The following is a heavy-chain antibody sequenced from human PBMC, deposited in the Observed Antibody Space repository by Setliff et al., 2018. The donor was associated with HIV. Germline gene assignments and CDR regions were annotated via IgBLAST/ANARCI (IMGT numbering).Heavy chain of an antibody. J-gene: IGHJ4*02. D-gene: IGHD2-2*01. V-gene: IGHV1-3*04. CDR2: INTETGNP. CDR1: GYTLTTYG. Sequence: ASVKVSCKASGYTLTTYGISWVRQAPGQGLEWMGWINTETGNPMYAQGRVTITRDTSASTAYMELSSLRSEDTAVYYCARDGYSVGYCSSTSCYAADFDYWGQGTLVTVSS. CDR3: ARDGYSVGYCSSTSCYAADFDY.